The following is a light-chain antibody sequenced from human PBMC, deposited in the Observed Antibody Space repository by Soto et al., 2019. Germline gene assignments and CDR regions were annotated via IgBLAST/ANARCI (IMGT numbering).Light chain of an antibody. CDR2: GVS. V-gene: IGLV2-14*01. CDR1: SSDVGGYNY. CDR3: SSYTSSSTLEV. Sequence: QSVLTQPASVSGSPGQSITISCTGTSSDVGGYNYVSWYQQHPGKAPKLMIYGVSNRPSGVPNRFSGSKSGNTATLTISGLQAEDEADYFCSSYTSSSTLEVFGTGTKVTVL. J-gene: IGLJ1*01.